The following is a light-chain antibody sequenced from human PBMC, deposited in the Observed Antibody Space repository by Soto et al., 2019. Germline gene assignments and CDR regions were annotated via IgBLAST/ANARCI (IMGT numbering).Light chain of an antibody. CDR3: QHYNSYSEA. J-gene: IGKJ4*01. CDR2: KAS. CDR1: QSISSW. V-gene: IGKV1-5*03. Sequence: DIQMTQSPSTLSASVGDRVTITCRASQSISSWLAWYQRKPGKAPKLLIYKASSLESGVPSRFSGSGSGTEFTLTISSLQPDDVATYYCQHYNSYSEAFGRGTKVDI.